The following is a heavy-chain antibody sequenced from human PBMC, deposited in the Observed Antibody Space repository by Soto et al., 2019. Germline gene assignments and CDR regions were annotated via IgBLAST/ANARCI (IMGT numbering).Heavy chain of an antibody. V-gene: IGHV4-31*03. Sequence: LSLTCTVSGGPISSGGYYWSWIRQHPGKGLEWIGYIYYSGSTYYNPSLKSRVTISVDTSKNQFSLKLSSVTAADTAVYYCARHGVLWFGEPECLFDIWGQGTMVTVSS. CDR1: GGPISSGGYY. D-gene: IGHD3-10*01. CDR3: ARHGVLWFGEPECLFDI. J-gene: IGHJ3*02. CDR2: IYYSGST.